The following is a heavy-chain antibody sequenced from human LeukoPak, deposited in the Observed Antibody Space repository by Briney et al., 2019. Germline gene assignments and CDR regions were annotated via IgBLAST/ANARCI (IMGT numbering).Heavy chain of an antibody. Sequence: PGGSLRLSCAASGFTFSSYGMSWVRQAPGKGLEWVSAISGSGGSTYYADSVKGRFTISRDNAKNSLYLQMNSLRAEDTAVYYCARDLRGVMITFGGVQWGQGTLVTVSS. J-gene: IGHJ4*02. CDR3: ARDLRGVMITFGGVQ. CDR2: ISGSGGST. V-gene: IGHV3-23*01. CDR1: GFTFSSYG. D-gene: IGHD3-16*01.